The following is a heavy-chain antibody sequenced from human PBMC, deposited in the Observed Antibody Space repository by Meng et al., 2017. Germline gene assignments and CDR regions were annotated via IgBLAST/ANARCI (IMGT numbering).Heavy chain of an antibody. V-gene: IGHV4-34*01. J-gene: IGHJ4*02. Sequence: LQQWGLSLLKPWETLSPPCAVFGGCFSGYYWSWIRQPPGKGLEWIGEINHSGSTNYNPSLKSRVTISVDTSKNQFSLKLSSVTAADTAVYYCARRGIAARPFYYWGQGTLVTVSS. CDR3: ARRGIAARPFYY. D-gene: IGHD6-6*01. CDR2: INHSGST. CDR1: GGCFSGYY.